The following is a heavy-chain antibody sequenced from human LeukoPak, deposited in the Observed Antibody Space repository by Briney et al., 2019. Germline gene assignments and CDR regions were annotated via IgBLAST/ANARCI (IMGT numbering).Heavy chain of an antibody. V-gene: IGHV3-30*02. CDR2: IRYDGSNK. CDR3: ARDNRGWQGIAARPKRSDYYYMDV. J-gene: IGHJ6*03. D-gene: IGHD6-6*01. CDR1: GFTFSSYG. Sequence: GGSLRLSCAASGFTFSSYGMHWVRQAPGKGLEWVAFIRYDGSNKYYADSVKGRFTISRDNSKNALYLQMNSLRGEDTAVYYCARDNRGWQGIAARPKRSDYYYMDVWGKGTTVTVSS.